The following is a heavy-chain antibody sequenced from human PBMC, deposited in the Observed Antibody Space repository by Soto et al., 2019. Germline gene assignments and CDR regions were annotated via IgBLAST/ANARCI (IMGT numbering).Heavy chain of an antibody. J-gene: IGHJ5*02. D-gene: IGHD3-22*01. Sequence: PSQTLSLTCGISGDSVSSNSAIWLWIRQSPSRGLEWLGRTYFRSKWYYDYAVSLKSRITITPDTSKNQFSLQLNSVTPKDSAVYYCARDLGGSDSENYYILNWFDPWGQGTLVTVSS. CDR3: ARDLGGSDSENYYILNWFDP. CDR2: TYFRSKWYY. CDR1: GDSVSSNSAI. V-gene: IGHV6-1*01.